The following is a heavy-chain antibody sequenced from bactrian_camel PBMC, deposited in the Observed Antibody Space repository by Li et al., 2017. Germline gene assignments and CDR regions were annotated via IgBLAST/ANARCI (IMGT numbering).Heavy chain of an antibody. CDR3: AQSMSWVLGADFEY. CDR2: IKSDGSA. Sequence: HVQLVESGGGSVQAGGSLRLSCAASGYTFSSTCMGWFRQAPGKEREGVATIKSDGSAYSADSVKGRFTISRDNAKNTLYLQLDSLKNEDTAMYYCAQSMSWVLGADFEYWGQGTQVTVS. CDR1: GYTFSSTC. J-gene: IGHJ6*01. D-gene: IGHD5*01. V-gene: IGHV3S53*01.